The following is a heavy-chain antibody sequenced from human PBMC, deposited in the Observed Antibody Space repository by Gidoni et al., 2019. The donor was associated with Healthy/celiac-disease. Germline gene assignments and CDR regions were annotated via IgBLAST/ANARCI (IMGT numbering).Heavy chain of an antibody. CDR1: GGSFSGYY. D-gene: IGHD3-3*01. Sequence: QVQLQQWGAGLLKPSETLSLTCAVYGGSFSGYYWSWIRQPPGKGLEWIGEINHRGSTNYNPSLKSRVTISVETSKNQFSLKLSSVTAADTAVYYCASSPPYYDFWSGSNWFDPWGQGTLVTVSS. CDR2: INHRGST. CDR3: ASSPPYYDFWSGSNWFDP. V-gene: IGHV4-34*01. J-gene: IGHJ5*02.